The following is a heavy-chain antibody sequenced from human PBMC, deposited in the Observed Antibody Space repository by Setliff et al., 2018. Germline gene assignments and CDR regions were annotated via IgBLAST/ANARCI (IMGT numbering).Heavy chain of an antibody. D-gene: IGHD3-3*01. CDR3: ARLYRPESRYYFFDY. V-gene: IGHV3-48*03. CDR2: ISGSGSSI. CDR1: GFTFSSYE. J-gene: IGHJ4*02. Sequence: GGSLRLSCAASGFTFSSYEMNWVRQAPGKGLEWVSYISGSGSSIFYADSVKGRFTISRDNAKNSLYLQMNSLRAEDTAVYYWARLYRPESRYYFFDYWGQGTLVTVSS.